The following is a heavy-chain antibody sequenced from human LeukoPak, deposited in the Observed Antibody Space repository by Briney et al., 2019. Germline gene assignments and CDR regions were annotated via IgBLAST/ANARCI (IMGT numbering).Heavy chain of an antibody. CDR2: ITTSSNYM. D-gene: IGHD2-2*01. V-gene: IGHV3-21*01. CDR3: ERDWEGCSSTNCRGYYMDV. J-gene: IGHJ6*03. CDR1: GFTFSTFT. Sequence: PGGSLRLSCAASGFTFSTFTMNWVRQAPGKGLEWVSSITTSSNYMYYADSVKGRFTISRDNAKNSLFLHMNSLRVEDTALYYCERDWEGCSSTNCRGYYMDVWGKGTTVIVSS.